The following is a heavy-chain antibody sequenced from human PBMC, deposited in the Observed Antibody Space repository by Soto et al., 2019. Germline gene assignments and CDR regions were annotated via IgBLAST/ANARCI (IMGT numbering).Heavy chain of an antibody. CDR3: ARQLAYCAGDCYTEPIDY. V-gene: IGHV1-2*02. J-gene: IGHJ4*02. CDR2: VNPNTGDT. D-gene: IGHD2-21*02. Sequence: QAQLVQSGAEAKKPGASVKVSCEASGYTFTAYYIHWVRQAPGQGLAWMGWVNPNTGDTKYAPKFQGTVTMTRDTSISTAYMELKRLRSDDTAVYYCARQLAYCAGDCYTEPIDYWGQGTLVTVSS. CDR1: GYTFTAYY.